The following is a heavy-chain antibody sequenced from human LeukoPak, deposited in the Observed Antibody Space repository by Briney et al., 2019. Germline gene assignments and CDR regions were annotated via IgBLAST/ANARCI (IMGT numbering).Heavy chain of an antibody. D-gene: IGHD2-8*01. CDR3: ARPRSRVSWFDP. Sequence: PSETLSLTCTVSGGSISSSNYYWGWIRQPPGKRLEWIGSLYYSGSTYYNPSLKSRVAISVDTSKNQFSLKLRSVTAADTAVYYCARPRSRVSWFDPWGQGTLVTVSS. V-gene: IGHV4-39*01. CDR1: GGSISSSNYY. J-gene: IGHJ5*02. CDR2: LYYSGST.